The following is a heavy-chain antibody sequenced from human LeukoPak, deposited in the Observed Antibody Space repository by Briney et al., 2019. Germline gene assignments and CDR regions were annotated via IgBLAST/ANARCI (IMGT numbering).Heavy chain of an antibody. D-gene: IGHD3-16*01. CDR3: ARRGAWGGSYFDY. J-gene: IGHJ4*02. CDR2: IYYSGST. CDR1: GGSISSYY. V-gene: IGHV4-59*01. Sequence: SETLSLTCTVSGGSISSYYWGWIRQPPGKGLEWIGYIYYSGSTNYNPFLKSRVTISVDTSKNQFSLKLSSVTAADTAVYYCARRGAWGGSYFDYWGQGTLVTVSS.